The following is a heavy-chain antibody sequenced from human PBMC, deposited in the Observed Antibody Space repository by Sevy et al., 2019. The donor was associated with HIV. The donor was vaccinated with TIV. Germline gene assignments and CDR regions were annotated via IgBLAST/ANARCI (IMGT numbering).Heavy chain of an antibody. CDR3: ARPGLNGRFRDYYYYGMAV. J-gene: IGHJ6*02. CDR1: GFTFSDYG. D-gene: IGHD1-26*01. Sequence: GGSLRLSCAASGFTFSDYGMHWVRQAPGKGLEWVALTSYDGTNKYYADSGRGRFTISRDNSKNTLYLQMNSLRAEDTAVYYCARPGLNGRFRDYYYYGMAVWGQGTTVTVSS. V-gene: IGHV3-33*01. CDR2: TSYDGTNK.